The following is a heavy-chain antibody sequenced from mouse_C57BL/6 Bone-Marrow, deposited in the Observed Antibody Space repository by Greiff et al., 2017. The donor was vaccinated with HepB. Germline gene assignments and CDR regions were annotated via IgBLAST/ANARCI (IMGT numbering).Heavy chain of an antibody. V-gene: IGHV1-69*01. Sequence: VQLQQPGAELVMPGASVKLSCKASGYTFTSYWMHWVKQRPGQGLEWIGEIDPSDSYTNYNQKFKGKSTLTVDKSSSTAYMQLSSLTSEDSAVYYCARSRGYFDDWGQGTTLTVSS. CDR2: IDPSDSYT. CDR3: ARSRGYFDD. J-gene: IGHJ2*01. CDR1: GYTFTSYW.